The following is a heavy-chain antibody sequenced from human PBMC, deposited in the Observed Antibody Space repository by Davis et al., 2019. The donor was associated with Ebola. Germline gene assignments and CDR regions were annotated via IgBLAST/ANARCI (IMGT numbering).Heavy chain of an antibody. Sequence: ASVKVSCKASGYTFTRETVSWVRQAPGQGLEWMGRINTNTGNPTYAQAFTGRFVFSLDTSVTTAHLQISSLKADDTAVYYCARGPSRRNWFDPWGQGTLVTVSS. CDR2: INTNTGNP. D-gene: IGHD6-6*01. CDR3: ARGPSRRNWFDP. V-gene: IGHV7-4-1*02. CDR1: GYTFTRET. J-gene: IGHJ5*02.